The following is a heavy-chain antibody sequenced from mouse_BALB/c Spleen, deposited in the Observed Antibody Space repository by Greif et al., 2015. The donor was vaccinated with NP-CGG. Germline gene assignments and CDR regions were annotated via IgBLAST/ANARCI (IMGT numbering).Heavy chain of an antibody. D-gene: IGHD4-1*01. CDR3: ARSGTYYFGY. CDR1: GYTFTSYW. J-gene: IGHJ2*01. CDR2: INPSTGYT. Sequence: QVQLQQPGAELAKPGASVKMSCKASGYTFTSYWMHWVKQRPGQGLEWIGYINPSTGYTEYNQKFKDKATLTADKSSSTAYMQLSSLTSEDSAVYYCARSGTYYFGYWGQGTTLTVSS. V-gene: IGHV1-7*01.